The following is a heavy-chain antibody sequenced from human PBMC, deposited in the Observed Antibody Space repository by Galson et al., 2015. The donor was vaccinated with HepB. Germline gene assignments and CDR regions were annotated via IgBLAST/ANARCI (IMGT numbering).Heavy chain of an antibody. D-gene: IGHD2-21*01. Sequence: SLRLSCAASGFTFERYSMHWVRQVSGKGLEWVAVIPYDGGLKDYVKSVKGRFTISRDNSKKMVYLQMNSLRPEDAGLYYCARARGVVVPLDVWGQGIPVTVSS. V-gene: IGHV3-30*01. CDR2: IPYDGGLK. CDR3: ARARGVVVPLDV. CDR1: GFTFERYS. J-gene: IGHJ4*02.